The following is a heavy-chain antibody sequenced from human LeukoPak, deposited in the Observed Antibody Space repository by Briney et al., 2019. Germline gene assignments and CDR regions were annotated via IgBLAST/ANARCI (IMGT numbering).Heavy chain of an antibody. CDR2: IYYSGST. Sequence: SSETLSLTCTVSGGSISRYYWSWIRQPPGKGLEWIGYIYYSGSTNYNPSLKSRVTISVDTSKNQFSLKLSSVTAADTAVYYCARDSGTTGEVKFDPWGQGTLVTVSS. J-gene: IGHJ5*02. D-gene: IGHD3-10*01. CDR1: GGSISRYY. CDR3: ARDSGTTGEVKFDP. V-gene: IGHV4-59*01.